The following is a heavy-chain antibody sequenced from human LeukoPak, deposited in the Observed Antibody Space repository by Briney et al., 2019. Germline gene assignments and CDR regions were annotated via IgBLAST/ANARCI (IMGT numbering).Heavy chain of an antibody. CDR2: FKWNGGST. D-gene: IGHD2-15*01. CDR3: AREVAASAFDI. CDR1: GFTFDDNG. Sequence: TGGSLRLSCAASGFTFDDNGMSWVRQVPGKGLEWVSGFKWNGGSTGYADSVKGRFTISRDNAKNSLFLQMSSLRAEDTAVYYCAREVAASAFDIWGQGTTVTVSS. J-gene: IGHJ3*02. V-gene: IGHV3-20*04.